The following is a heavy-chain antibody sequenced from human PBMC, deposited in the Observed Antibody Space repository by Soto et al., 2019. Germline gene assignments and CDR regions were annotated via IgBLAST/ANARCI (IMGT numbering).Heavy chain of an antibody. Sequence: SGPTLVKPTQTLTLTCTFSGFSLSTSGVGVGWIRQPPGKALEWLALIYWDDDKRYSPDLKSRLTITKDTSKNQVFLTMTNMDPVDTATYYCARSYSSSWGRTGGENDYWGQGTLVTVSS. CDR2: IYWDDDK. J-gene: IGHJ4*02. D-gene: IGHD6-13*01. V-gene: IGHV2-5*02. CDR1: GFSLSTSGVG. CDR3: ARSYSSSWGRTGGENDY.